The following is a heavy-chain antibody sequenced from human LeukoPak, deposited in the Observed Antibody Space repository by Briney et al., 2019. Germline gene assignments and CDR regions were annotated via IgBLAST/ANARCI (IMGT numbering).Heavy chain of an antibody. D-gene: IGHD3-9*01. V-gene: IGHV3-30*02. Sequence: PGGSLRLSCAASRFTFSIYGMHWVRQAPGKGLEWVAFIRYDGSNKYHADSVKGRFTISRDNSKNTLYLQMNSLRAEDTAVYYCAKGPRYNILTGYKIAEKNFDYWGQGTLVTVSS. CDR1: RFTFSIYG. CDR3: AKGPRYNILTGYKIAEKNFDY. J-gene: IGHJ4*02. CDR2: IRYDGSNK.